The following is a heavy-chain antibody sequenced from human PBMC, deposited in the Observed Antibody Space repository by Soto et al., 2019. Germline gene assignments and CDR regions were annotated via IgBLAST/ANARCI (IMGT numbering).Heavy chain of an antibody. V-gene: IGHV5-51*01. CDR3: ARVEAYYDFWSGYLDYFDY. D-gene: IGHD3-3*01. Sequence: GESLKISCKGSGYSFTSYWIGWVRQMPGKGLEWMGIIYPGDSDTRYSPSFQGQVTISADKSISTAYLQWSSLKASDTAMYYCARVEAYYDFWSGYLDYFDYWGQGTLVTVSS. CDR2: IYPGDSDT. J-gene: IGHJ4*02. CDR1: GYSFTSYW.